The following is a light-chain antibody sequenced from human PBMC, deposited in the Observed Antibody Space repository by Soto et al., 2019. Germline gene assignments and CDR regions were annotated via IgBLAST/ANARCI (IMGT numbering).Light chain of an antibody. CDR2: GAS. Sequence: EIVMTQSPATLSVSPGERATLSCRASQSVSSNLAWYQQKPGQAPRLLIYGASTRATGIPARFSGSGSGTEFTLTISSLQSEASAVYYCQQYNNWPPYTFGQGTKLEIK. V-gene: IGKV3-15*01. CDR1: QSVSSN. CDR3: QQYNNWPPYT. J-gene: IGKJ2*01.